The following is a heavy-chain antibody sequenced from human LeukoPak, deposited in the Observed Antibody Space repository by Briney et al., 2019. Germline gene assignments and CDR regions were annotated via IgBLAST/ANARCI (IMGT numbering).Heavy chain of an antibody. J-gene: IGHJ6*03. Sequence: SETLSLTCAVYGGSFSGYYWSWIRPPPGKGLEWIGEINHSGSTNYNPSLKSRVTISVDTSKNQFSLKLSSVTAADTAVYYCAQAVVAATRYYYYYMDVWGKGTTVTVSS. CDR2: INHSGST. V-gene: IGHV4-34*01. CDR1: GGSFSGYY. CDR3: AQAVVAATRYYYYYMDV. D-gene: IGHD2-15*01.